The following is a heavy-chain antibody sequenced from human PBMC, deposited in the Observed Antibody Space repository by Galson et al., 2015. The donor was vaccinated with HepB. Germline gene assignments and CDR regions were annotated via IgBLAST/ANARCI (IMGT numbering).Heavy chain of an antibody. D-gene: IGHD3-3*01. V-gene: IGHV3-23*01. CDR3: ARDRTYHDFWRGFDL. Sequence: SLRLSCAASGFAFSHHAMSWVRQAPGKGPEWVSSIRGSGDDTKYADSVKGRFTISRDNFETMVFLQMNSLGVEDTAVYYCARDRTYHDFWRGFDLWGQGTMVAVSS. CDR2: IRGSGDDT. CDR1: GFAFSHHA. J-gene: IGHJ3*01.